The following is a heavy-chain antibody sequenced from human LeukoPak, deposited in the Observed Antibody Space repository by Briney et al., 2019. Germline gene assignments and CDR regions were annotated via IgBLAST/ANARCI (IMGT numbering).Heavy chain of an antibody. CDR1: GYTFTNLY. CDR2: INPNSGGT. Sequence: ASVKVSCKASGYTFTNLYIHWVRQAPGQGLEWLGWINPNSGGTNYAQKFQGRVTVTRDTSISTAYMELSRLRSDDTAVYYCARDYTAFSHPTLAANWFDPWGQGTLVTVSS. D-gene: IGHD6-13*01. J-gene: IGHJ5*02. V-gene: IGHV1-2*02. CDR3: ARDYTAFSHPTLAANWFDP.